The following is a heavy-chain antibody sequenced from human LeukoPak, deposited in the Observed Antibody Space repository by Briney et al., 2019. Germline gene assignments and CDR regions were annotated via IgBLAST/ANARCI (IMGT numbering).Heavy chain of an antibody. CDR2: ISWNSGSI. V-gene: IGHV3-9*01. CDR1: GFTFDDYA. D-gene: IGHD3-22*01. CDR3: AKDMDTRIVVAGADFDY. Sequence: PGGSLRLSCAASGFTFDDYAMHWVRQAPGKGLEWVSGISWNSGSIGYADSVKGRFTISRDNAKNSLYLQMNSLRAEDTALYYCAKDMDTRIVVAGADFDYWGQGTLVTVSS. J-gene: IGHJ4*02.